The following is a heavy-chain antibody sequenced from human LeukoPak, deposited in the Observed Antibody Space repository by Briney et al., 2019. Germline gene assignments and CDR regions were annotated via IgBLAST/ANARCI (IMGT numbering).Heavy chain of an antibody. V-gene: IGHV4-59*08. Sequence: SETLSLTCTVSGDSISSYYWSWIRQPPGKGLEWIGYIYYSGGTDYNPSLKSRVTISVDTSKNQFSLKLRSVTAADAAVYYCARHVTISGPYDASDIWGQGTMVTVSP. J-gene: IGHJ3*02. CDR2: IYYSGGT. CDR3: ARHVTISGPYDASDI. D-gene: IGHD5-24*01. CDR1: GDSISSYY.